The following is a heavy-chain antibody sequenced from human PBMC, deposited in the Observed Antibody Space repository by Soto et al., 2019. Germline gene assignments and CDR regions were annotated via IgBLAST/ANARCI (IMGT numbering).Heavy chain of an antibody. CDR3: ARGPSGYADSNWFDP. CDR1: GYTFTSYD. Sequence: ASVKVSCKASGYTFTSYDINWARQATGQGLEWMGWMNPNSGNTGYAQKFQGRVTMTRNTSISTAYMELSSLRSEDTAVYYCARGPSGYADSNWFDPWGQGTLVTVSS. D-gene: IGHD5-12*01. CDR2: MNPNSGNT. J-gene: IGHJ5*02. V-gene: IGHV1-8*01.